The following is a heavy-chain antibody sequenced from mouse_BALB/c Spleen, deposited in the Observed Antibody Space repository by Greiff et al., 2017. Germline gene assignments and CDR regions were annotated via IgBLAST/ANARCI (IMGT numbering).Heavy chain of an antibody. Sequence: EVQLQQSGAELVKPGASVKLSCTASGFNIKDTYMHWVKQRPEQGLEWIGRFDPANGNTKYDPKFQGKATITADTSSNTAYRQLSSLTSEDTAVYYCARYDGYSDVRGAGTTVTVSS. V-gene: IGHV14-3*02. CDR3: ARYDGYSDV. J-gene: IGHJ1*01. CDR1: GFNIKDTY. CDR2: FDPANGNT. D-gene: IGHD2-3*01.